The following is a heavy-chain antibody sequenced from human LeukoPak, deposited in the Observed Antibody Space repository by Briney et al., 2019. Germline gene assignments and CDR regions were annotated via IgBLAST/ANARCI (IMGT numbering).Heavy chain of an antibody. CDR1: GGSISSYY. CDR2: IYYSGST. V-gene: IGHV4-59*01. Sequence: SETLSLTCTVSGGSISSYYWSWIRQPPGKGLEWIGYIYYSGSTNYNPSLKSRVTISVDTSKNQFSLKLSSVTAADTAVYYCARDAGSPPPLYYYYGMDVWGQGTTVTVS. CDR3: ARDAGSPPPLYYYYGMDV. J-gene: IGHJ6*02. D-gene: IGHD1-26*01.